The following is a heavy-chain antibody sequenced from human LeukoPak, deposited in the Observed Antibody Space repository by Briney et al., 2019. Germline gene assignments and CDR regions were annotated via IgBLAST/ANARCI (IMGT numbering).Heavy chain of an antibody. CDR1: GFTFSSYS. CDR3: ARDSPLSGYRHFDY. V-gene: IGHV3-30*03. Sequence: GGSLRLSCAASGFTFSSYSMNWVRQAPGKGLEWVAVISYDGSNKYYADSVKGRFTISRDNSKNALYLQMNSLRAEDTAVYYCARDSPLSGYRHFDYWGQGTLVTVSS. CDR2: ISYDGSNK. J-gene: IGHJ4*02. D-gene: IGHD5-12*01.